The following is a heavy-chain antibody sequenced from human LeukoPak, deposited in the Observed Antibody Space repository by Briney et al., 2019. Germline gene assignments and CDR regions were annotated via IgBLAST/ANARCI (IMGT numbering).Heavy chain of an antibody. CDR2: INHSGST. CDR1: GGSFSGYY. D-gene: IGHD3-10*01. CDR3: ARDFGYYYGSGSYYQAFDC. Sequence: SETLSLTCAVYGGSFSGYYWSWIRQPPGKGLEWIGEINHSGSTNYNPSLKSRVTISVDTSKNQFSLKLSSVTAADTAVYYCARDFGYYYGSGSYYQAFDCWGQGTLVTVSS. V-gene: IGHV4-34*01. J-gene: IGHJ4*02.